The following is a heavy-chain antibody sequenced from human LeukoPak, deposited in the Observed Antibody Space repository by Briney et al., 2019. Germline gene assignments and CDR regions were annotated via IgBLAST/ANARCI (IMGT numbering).Heavy chain of an antibody. CDR2: IRKATEGGAT. CDR1: GFTFSNVW. CDR3: ARDQHYCSSTSCPFDY. V-gene: IGHV3-15*01. D-gene: IGHD2-2*01. Sequence: GGSLRLSCAASGFTFSNVWMGWFRQAPGKGLEWVGRIRKATEGGATDYAAPVQGRFTISRDDSSNTLYLQMNSLRAEDTAVYYCARDQHYCSSTSCPFDYWGQGTLVTVSS. J-gene: IGHJ4*02.